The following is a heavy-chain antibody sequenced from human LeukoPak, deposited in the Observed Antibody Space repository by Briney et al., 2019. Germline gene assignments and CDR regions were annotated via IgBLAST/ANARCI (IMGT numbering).Heavy chain of an antibody. D-gene: IGHD2-2*03. Sequence: GGSLRPSCAASGFTFSSYAMSWVRHAPGRGLEWVSGISGSGGRTYYADSVKGRFTISRDNSKNTLYLQMNSLRAEDTAVYYCAKALLHPGWIVDYWGQGTLVTVSS. CDR1: GFTFSSYA. V-gene: IGHV3-23*01. CDR2: ISGSGGRT. CDR3: AKALLHPGWIVDY. J-gene: IGHJ4*02.